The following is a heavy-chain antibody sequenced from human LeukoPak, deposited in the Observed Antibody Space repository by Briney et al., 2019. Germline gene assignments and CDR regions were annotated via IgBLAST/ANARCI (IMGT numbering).Heavy chain of an antibody. CDR1: GGSISSGSYY. Sequence: SETLSLTCTVSGGSISSGSYYWSWIRQPPGKGLEWIGYIYYSGSTNYNPSLKSRVTISVDTSKNQFSLKLSSVTAADTAVYYCAREVESSSSWKSNWFDPWGQGTLVTVSS. V-gene: IGHV4-61*01. CDR2: IYYSGST. CDR3: AREVESSSSWKSNWFDP. J-gene: IGHJ5*02. D-gene: IGHD6-13*01.